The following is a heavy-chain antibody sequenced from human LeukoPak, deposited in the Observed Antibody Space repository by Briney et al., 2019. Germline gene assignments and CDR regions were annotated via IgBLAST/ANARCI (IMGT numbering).Heavy chain of an antibody. CDR2: IKSKTDGGTT. D-gene: IGHD1-26*01. V-gene: IGHV3-15*01. J-gene: IGHJ3*02. Sequence: GGSLRLSCAASGFTFSNAWMSWVRQAPGKGLEWVGRIKSKTDGGTTDYAAPVKGRFTISRDDSKNTLYLQMNSLKTEDTAVYYCTTDLGIMGAPPIDIWGQGTMVTVSS. CDR3: TTDLGIMGAPPIDI. CDR1: GFTFSNAW.